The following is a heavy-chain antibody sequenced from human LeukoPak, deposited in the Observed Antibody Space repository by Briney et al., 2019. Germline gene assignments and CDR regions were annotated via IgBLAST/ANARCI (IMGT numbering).Heavy chain of an antibody. CDR1: GYSFSNYW. V-gene: IGHV5-51*01. CDR2: IYPGDSDT. J-gene: IGHJ5*02. D-gene: IGHD2-8*01. CDR3: ARHTYCTDGVCYRFDH. Sequence: GESLKISCKGSGYSFSNYWIGWVRQMPGKGLEWMGIIYPGDSDTRYSPSFQGQVTISADKSISTAYLQWSSLKASDTAMYYCARHTYCTDGVCYRFDHWGQGTLVTVSS.